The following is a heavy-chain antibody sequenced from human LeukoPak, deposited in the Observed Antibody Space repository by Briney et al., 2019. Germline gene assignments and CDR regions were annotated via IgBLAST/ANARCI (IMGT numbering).Heavy chain of an antibody. V-gene: IGHV3-7*01. CDR1: GFIFSSYW. D-gene: IGHD3-9*01. Sequence: GGSLRLSCAASGFIFSSYWMCWVRQAPGKGLEWVANIKEDGSDEYYVDSVRGRFTISRDNAKNSLYLQMNSLRAEDTAVYYCARMGGTYDILTGYNNGWYYYYMDVWGKGTTVTVSS. CDR3: ARMGGTYDILTGYNNGWYYYYMDV. CDR2: IKEDGSDE. J-gene: IGHJ6*03.